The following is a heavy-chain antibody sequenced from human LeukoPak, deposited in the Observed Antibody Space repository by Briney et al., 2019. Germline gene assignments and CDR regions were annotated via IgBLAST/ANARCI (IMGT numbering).Heavy chain of an antibody. CDR2: ISYDGSNK. J-gene: IGHJ6*02. V-gene: IGHV3-30-3*01. CDR3: ASPGDMITFGGVAAGMDV. D-gene: IGHD3-16*01. Sequence: GGSLRLSCAASGFTFSSYAMHWVRQAPGKGLEWVVVISYDGSNKYYADSVKGRFTISRDNSKNTLYLQMNSLRAEDTAVYYCASPGDMITFGGVAAGMDVWGQGATVTVSS. CDR1: GFTFSSYA.